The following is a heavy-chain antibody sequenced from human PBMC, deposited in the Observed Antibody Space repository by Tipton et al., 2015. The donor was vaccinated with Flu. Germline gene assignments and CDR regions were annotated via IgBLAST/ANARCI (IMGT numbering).Heavy chain of an antibody. Sequence: TLSLTCTVSGGSIRNYYWSWIRQPAGKGLEWIGRISHSGSTNYNASLNSRVTMSVDPSKGQLSLRLSSATAADTAKYYCARDLRGYSGYTGGDAFDVWGQGTMVTVSS. CDR2: ISHSGST. J-gene: IGHJ3*01. CDR1: GGSIRNYY. CDR3: ARDLRGYSGYTGGDAFDV. V-gene: IGHV4-4*07. D-gene: IGHD5-12*01.